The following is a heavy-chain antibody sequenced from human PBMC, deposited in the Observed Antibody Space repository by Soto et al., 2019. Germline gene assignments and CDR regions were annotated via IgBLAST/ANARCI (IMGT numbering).Heavy chain of an antibody. CDR2: ISAYNGNT. Sequence: QVQLVQSGAEVKKPGASVKVSCKASGYTFTSYGISWVRQAPGQGLEWMGWISAYNGNTNYAQKLQGRVTMTTDTSTSTAYMALRSLRSDDTAVYYCAIGRELLTSYWYFDLWGRGTLVTVSS. D-gene: IGHD1-26*01. V-gene: IGHV1-18*01. CDR3: AIGRELLTSYWYFDL. J-gene: IGHJ2*01. CDR1: GYTFTSYG.